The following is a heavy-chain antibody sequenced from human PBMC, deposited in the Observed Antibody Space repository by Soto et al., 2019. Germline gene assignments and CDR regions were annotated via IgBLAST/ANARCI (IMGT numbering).Heavy chain of an antibody. CDR3: AREVGAAMGEACDI. J-gene: IGHJ3*02. V-gene: IGHV3-21*01. CDR1: GFTFTTSA. Sequence: EVQVVESGGGLVVPGGSLRLSCVGSGFTFTTSAMNWVRQAPGKGLEWVSSIGGSSRSIYYADSVKGRFTISRDNTKNSLYLQMNSLTVEDTALYFCAREVGAAMGEACDIWGQGTMVTVSA. D-gene: IGHD5-18*01. CDR2: IGGSSRSI.